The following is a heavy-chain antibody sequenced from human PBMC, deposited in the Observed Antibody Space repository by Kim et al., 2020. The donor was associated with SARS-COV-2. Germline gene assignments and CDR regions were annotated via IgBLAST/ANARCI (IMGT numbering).Heavy chain of an antibody. CDR3: ARHEPHDYYYGMDV. J-gene: IGHJ6*02. V-gene: IGHV4-59*08. Sequence: NPALKSRVTISVDTSKNQFALKLSSVTAAATAVYYCARHEPHDYYYGMDVWGQGTTVTVSS.